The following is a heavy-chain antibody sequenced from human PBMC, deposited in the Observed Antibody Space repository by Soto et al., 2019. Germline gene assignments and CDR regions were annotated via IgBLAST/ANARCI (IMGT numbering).Heavy chain of an antibody. J-gene: IGHJ6*02. CDR1: GGSFSGYY. CDR2: INHSGST. D-gene: IGHD3-10*01. CDR3: ARVSGIYYYGMDV. V-gene: IGHV4-34*01. Sequence: QVQLQQWGAGLLKPSETLSLTCAVYGGSFSGYYWSWIRQHPGKGLEWIGEINHSGSTNYNPSLRRRVTISVDTSKNQVSLKLSAVTAADTAVYYCARVSGIYYYGMDVWGQGTTVTGSS.